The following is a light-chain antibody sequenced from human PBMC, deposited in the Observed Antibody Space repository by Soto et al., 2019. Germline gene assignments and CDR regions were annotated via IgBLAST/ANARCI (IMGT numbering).Light chain of an antibody. V-gene: IGLV2-14*01. CDR1: SSDVVGYNY. Sequence: QSALTQPASVSGSPGQSITISCTGTSSDVVGYNYVSWYQQHPGKAHKLMIYDVSNRPSGVSNRFSGSKSGNTASLTISGLQAEDEADYYCSSYTSSTVVFGGGTQLTVL. CDR2: DVS. J-gene: IGLJ2*01. CDR3: SSYTSSTVV.